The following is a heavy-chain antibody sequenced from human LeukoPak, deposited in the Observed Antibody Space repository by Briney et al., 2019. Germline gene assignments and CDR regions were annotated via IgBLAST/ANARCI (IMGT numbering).Heavy chain of an antibody. CDR2: IRSKAYGGTT. D-gene: IGHD3-3*01. V-gene: IGHV3-49*04. CDR1: GFTFGDYA. J-gene: IGHJ6*02. CDR3: TRFDFWSRMDV. Sequence: GGSLRLSCTASGFTFGDYAMSWVRQAPGKGLECVGFIRSKAYGGTTEYAASVKGRFTIPRDDSKSIAYLQMNSLKTEDTAVYYCTRFDFWSRMDVWGQGTTVTVSS.